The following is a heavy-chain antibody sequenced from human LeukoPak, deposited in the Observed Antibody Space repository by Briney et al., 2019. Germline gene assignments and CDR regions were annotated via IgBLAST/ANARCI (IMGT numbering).Heavy chain of an antibody. D-gene: IGHD5-24*01. Sequence: PSETLSLTCSVSGESITTRHYYWGWIRQPPGKGLEWIGSIYYGEATSYNPSLMSRGTITIDTPSNHFSLCLTSVTAADTAVYYCAKGGDSYKVGNYWGQGTLVTVSS. J-gene: IGHJ4*02. V-gene: IGHV4-39*07. CDR3: AKGGDSYKVGNY. CDR2: IYYGEAT. CDR1: GESITTRHYY.